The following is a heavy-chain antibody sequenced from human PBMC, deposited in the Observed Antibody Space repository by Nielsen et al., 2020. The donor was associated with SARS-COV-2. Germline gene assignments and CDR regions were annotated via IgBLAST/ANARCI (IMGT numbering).Heavy chain of an antibody. CDR2: IYNGGIT. V-gene: IGHV4-31*03. J-gene: IGHJ6*03. CDR3: ARVPIIRDYYFYMDV. D-gene: IGHD3-10*01. CDR1: GGSISSGGYY. Sequence: SETLSLTCTVSGGSISSGGYYWSWIRQHPGKGLEWIGYIYNGGITYYNPSLESRTTIAVDTSKNQFSLRLNSVTAADTAVYFCARVPIIRDYYFYMDVWGKGTTVTVSS.